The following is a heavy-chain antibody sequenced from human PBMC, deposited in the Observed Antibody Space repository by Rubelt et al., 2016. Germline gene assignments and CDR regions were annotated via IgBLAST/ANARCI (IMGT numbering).Heavy chain of an antibody. V-gene: IGHV4-34*01. J-gene: IGHJ4*02. D-gene: IGHD6-6*01. Sequence: QVQLLQWGAGLLKPSETLSLTCAVYGESFSGHFWSWIRQPPGKGLEWIGEISHRGSTSYNPSLKSRVTFSVDSSKNQFSLKMNSVTAADTAVYYCARGDIAARLQYWGQGTLVTVSS. CDR2: ISHRGST. CDR3: ARGDIAARLQY. CDR1: GESFSGHF.